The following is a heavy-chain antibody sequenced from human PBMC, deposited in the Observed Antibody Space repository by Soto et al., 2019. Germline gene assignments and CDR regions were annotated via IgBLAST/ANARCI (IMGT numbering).Heavy chain of an antibody. J-gene: IGHJ4*02. Sequence: GGSLRLSCVTSGSTFSTFAMAWVRQAPGKGLEWVSSISGSTAYIYYADSVKGRFTISRDNAKNSLYLQMNSLRAEDTAVYYCARPATYCSGGTCYDSWGQGT. V-gene: IGHV3-21*01. CDR2: ISGSTAYI. CDR3: ARPATYCSGGTCYDS. CDR1: GSTFSTFA. D-gene: IGHD2-15*01.